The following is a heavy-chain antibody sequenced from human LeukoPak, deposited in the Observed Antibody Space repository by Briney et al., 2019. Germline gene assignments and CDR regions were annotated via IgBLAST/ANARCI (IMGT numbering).Heavy chain of an antibody. CDR3: ARGAYYYGSGSYLPYYFDY. Sequence: AETLSLTCAVYGGSFNGYYWSWIRQPPGKGLEWIGEINHSVSTIYNPSLKSRVTISVDTSKNQFSLKLSSVTAADTAVYYCARGAYYYGSGSYLPYYFDYWGQGTLVTVSS. CDR2: INHSVST. CDR1: GGSFNGYY. D-gene: IGHD3-10*01. J-gene: IGHJ4*02. V-gene: IGHV4-34*01.